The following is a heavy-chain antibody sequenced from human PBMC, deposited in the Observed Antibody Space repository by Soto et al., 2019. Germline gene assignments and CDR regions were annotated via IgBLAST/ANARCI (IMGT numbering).Heavy chain of an antibody. D-gene: IGHD2-15*01. CDR3: ARSAFRYCSGGSCYSEGTWFDP. V-gene: IGHV1-46*01. CDR2: INPSGGST. Sequence: ASVKVSCKASGYTFTSYYMHWVRQAPGQGLEWMGIINPSGGSTSYAQKFQGRVTMTRDTSTSTAYMELSRLRSDDTAVYYCARSAFRYCSGGSCYSEGTWFDPWGQGTLVTVSS. J-gene: IGHJ5*02. CDR1: GYTFTSYY.